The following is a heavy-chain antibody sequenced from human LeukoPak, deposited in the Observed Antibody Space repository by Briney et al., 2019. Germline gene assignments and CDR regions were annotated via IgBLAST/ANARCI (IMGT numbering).Heavy chain of an antibody. CDR3: ARGQSYGDSPLDFDY. Sequence: SETLSLTCAGSGGSISSGGYSWSWIRQPPGKGLEWIGYIYHSGSTYYNPSLKSRVTISVDRSKNQFSLKLSSVTAADTAVYYCARGQSYGDSPLDFDYWGQGTLVTVSS. V-gene: IGHV4-30-2*01. CDR1: GGSISSGGYS. D-gene: IGHD4-17*01. CDR2: IYHSGST. J-gene: IGHJ4*02.